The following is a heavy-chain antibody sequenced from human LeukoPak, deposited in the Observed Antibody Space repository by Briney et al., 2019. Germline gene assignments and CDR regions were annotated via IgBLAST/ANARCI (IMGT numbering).Heavy chain of an antibody. CDR1: GLTFSNYG. CDR2: IGYDGSDK. J-gene: IGHJ3*02. Sequence: PGGSLRLSCAASGLTFSNYGMHWVRQAPGKGLEWVAVIGYDGSDKYYADSVKGRFTISRDNSKNTLYLQMNSLRAEDTAVYYCARDLDSSFDIWGQGTMVTVPS. V-gene: IGHV3-33*01. D-gene: IGHD3-9*01. CDR3: ARDLDSSFDI.